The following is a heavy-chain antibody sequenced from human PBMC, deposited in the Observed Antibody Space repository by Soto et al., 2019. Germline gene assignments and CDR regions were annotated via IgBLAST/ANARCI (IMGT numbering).Heavy chain of an antibody. J-gene: IGHJ6*02. V-gene: IGHV1-69*06. CDR1: GGTFSSYA. CDR2: IIPIFGTA. CDR3: ARALRFLEWNNKGYGMDV. D-gene: IGHD3-3*01. Sequence: EASVKVSCKASGGTFSSYAISWVRQAPGQGLEWMGGIIPIFGTANYAQKFQGRVTITADNSKNTLYLQMNSLRAEDTAVYYCARALRFLEWNNKGYGMDVWGQGTTVTVSS.